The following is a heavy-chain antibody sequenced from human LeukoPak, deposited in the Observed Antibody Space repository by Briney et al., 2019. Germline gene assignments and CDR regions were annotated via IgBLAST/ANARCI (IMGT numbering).Heavy chain of an antibody. J-gene: IGHJ4*02. V-gene: IGHV3-9*01. D-gene: IGHD3-10*01. CDR3: AQARGYYGSGSYGVGFDY. CDR2: ISWNSGSI. Sequence: GRSLRLSCAASGFTFDDYAMHWVRQASGEGLVGVSGISWNSGSIVYGDSVKGRFTLFRDNAKNALYLQMNSLRDEDTALYYCAQARGYYGSGSYGVGFDYWGQGTLVTVSS. CDR1: GFTFDDYA.